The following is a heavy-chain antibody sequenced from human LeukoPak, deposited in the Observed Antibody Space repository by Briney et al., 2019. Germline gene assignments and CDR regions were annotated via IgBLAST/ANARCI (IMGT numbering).Heavy chain of an antibody. Sequence: PGGSLSLSCAASRLTFSASAAQWVRRASGRGRGWVGCIRSKADTSTPTYAASVKGRFNISRDDSKNTAFLQLNSLKTEDTAVYYCTRDYSSGWPFDFWGQGTLVTVSS. V-gene: IGHV3-73*01. CDR1: RLTFSASA. D-gene: IGHD6-19*01. CDR2: IRSKADTSTP. J-gene: IGHJ4*02. CDR3: TRDYSSGWPFDF.